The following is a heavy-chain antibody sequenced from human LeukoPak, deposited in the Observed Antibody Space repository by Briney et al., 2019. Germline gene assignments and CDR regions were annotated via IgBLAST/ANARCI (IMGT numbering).Heavy chain of an antibody. V-gene: IGHV3-30-3*01. D-gene: IGHD4-17*01. CDR2: ISYDGSNK. J-gene: IGHJ4*02. CDR1: GFTFSSNA. CDR3: ARNRDAYGDYVEEGFDY. Sequence: PGGSQRLSCAASGFTFSSNAMHWVRQAPGKGLEWVAVISYDGSNKYYADSVKGRFTISRDNSKNTLYLQMNSLRAEDTAVYYCARNRDAYGDYVEEGFDYWGQGTLVTVSS.